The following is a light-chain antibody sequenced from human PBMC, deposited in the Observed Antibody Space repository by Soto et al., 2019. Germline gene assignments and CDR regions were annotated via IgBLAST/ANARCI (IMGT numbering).Light chain of an antibody. CDR1: QSVTTSY. CDR3: QHYDDSPPVT. V-gene: IGKV3-20*01. Sequence: ELVFTQSPGILSLSPGKEASLSCRASQSVTTSYLAWCQQRHGQDLRLLVYDTATRAFCIAERFSGSGSGTAFTLTISRLEPADFAVYYCQHYDDSPPVTFGQGTRLEIK. J-gene: IGKJ5*01. CDR2: DTA.